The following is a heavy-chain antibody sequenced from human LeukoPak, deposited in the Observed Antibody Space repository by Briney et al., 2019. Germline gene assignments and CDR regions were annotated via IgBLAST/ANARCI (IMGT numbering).Heavy chain of an antibody. CDR1: GFTFSSYS. D-gene: IGHD3-22*01. Sequence: GGSLRLSCAASGFTFSSYSMNWVRQAPGKGLEWVSSISSSSYIYYADSVKGRFTISRDNAKNSLYLQMNSLRAEDTAVYYCARDTMIVVVGGYVFDYWGQGTLVTVSS. V-gene: IGHV3-21*01. J-gene: IGHJ4*02. CDR2: ISSSSYI. CDR3: ARDTMIVVVGGYVFDY.